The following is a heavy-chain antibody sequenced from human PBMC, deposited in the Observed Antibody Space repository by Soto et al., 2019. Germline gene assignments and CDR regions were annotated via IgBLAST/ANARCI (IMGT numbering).Heavy chain of an antibody. J-gene: IGHJ6*02. D-gene: IGHD3-10*01. CDR1: GYTFTSYG. CDR3: AKINYYGSGSNSYYLGYYGMDV. Sequence: ASVKVSCKASGYTFTSYGISWVRQAPGQGLEWMGWISAYNGNTNYAQKLQGRVTMTTDTSTSTAYMELRSLRSDDTAVYYCAKINYYGSGSNSYYLGYYGMDVWGQGTTVTVSS. V-gene: IGHV1-18*01. CDR2: ISAYNGNT.